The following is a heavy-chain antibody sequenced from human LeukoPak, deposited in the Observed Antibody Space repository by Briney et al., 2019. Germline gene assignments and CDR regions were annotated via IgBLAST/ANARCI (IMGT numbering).Heavy chain of an antibody. CDR3: ARVWEPKGTGTYYFDY. V-gene: IGHV4-39*02. J-gene: IGHJ4*02. D-gene: IGHD1-26*01. CDR1: GGSLSSRSYY. Sequence: PSETLSLACTLSGGSLSSRSYYWAWIRQAPGEGLEWIGNIYHTGSTYYNPSLKSRVTIFVNTSKNHYSLKLTSVTAADTAVYYCARVWEPKGTGTYYFDYWGQGALVTVSS. CDR2: IYHTGST.